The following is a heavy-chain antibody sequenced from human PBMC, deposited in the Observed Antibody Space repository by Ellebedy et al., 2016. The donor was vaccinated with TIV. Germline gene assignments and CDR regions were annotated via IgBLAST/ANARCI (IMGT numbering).Heavy chain of an antibody. V-gene: IGHV4-59*08. D-gene: IGHD3-10*01. CDR3: ARQMFYYGSGPYKPSYWYFEL. CDR2: MYHSGST. Sequence: MPSETLSLTCSVSGGSITPYYWSWIRQPPGKGLEWIGYMYHSGSTHYNPSLRSRVTLSVDTSKNQFSLKLNSVTAADTAVYYCARQMFYYGSGPYKPSYWYFELWGRGTLVTVSS. J-gene: IGHJ2*01. CDR1: GGSITPYY.